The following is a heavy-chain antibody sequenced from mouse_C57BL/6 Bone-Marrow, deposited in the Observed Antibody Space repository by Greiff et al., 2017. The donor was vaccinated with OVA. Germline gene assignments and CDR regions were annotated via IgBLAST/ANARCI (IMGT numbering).Heavy chain of an antibody. J-gene: IGHJ1*03. CDR1: GYTFTDYE. CDR3: TNRSTMVTYWYFDV. Sequence: LQESGAELVRPGASVTLSCKASGYTFTDYEMHWVKQTPVHGLEWIGAIDPETGGTAYNQKFKGKAILTADKSSSTAYMELRSLTSEDSAVYYCTNRSTMVTYWYFDVWGTGTTVTVSS. CDR2: IDPETGGT. D-gene: IGHD2-2*01. V-gene: IGHV1-15*01.